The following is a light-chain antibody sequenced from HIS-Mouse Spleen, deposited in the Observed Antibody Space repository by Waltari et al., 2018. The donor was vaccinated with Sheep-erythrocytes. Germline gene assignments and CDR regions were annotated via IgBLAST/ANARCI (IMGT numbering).Light chain of an antibody. CDR1: SSDVGGYTY. Sequence: QSALTQPASVSGSPGQSITISCTGTSSDVGGYTYVSLYQQHPGKAPKLMIYDVSNRPSGVSNRFSGSKSGNTASLTISGLQAEDEADYYCSSYTSSSTLVVFGGGTKLTVL. V-gene: IGLV2-14*03. CDR3: SSYTSSSTLVV. CDR2: DVS. J-gene: IGLJ2*01.